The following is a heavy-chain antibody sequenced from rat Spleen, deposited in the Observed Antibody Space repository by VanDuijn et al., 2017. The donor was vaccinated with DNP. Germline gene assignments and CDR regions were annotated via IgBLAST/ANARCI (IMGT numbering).Heavy chain of an antibody. Sequence: EVQLVESGGGLVQPGRSLKLSCAASGFTFSNYDMAWVRQAPTKGLEWVASISPSGHSTYFRDSVKGRFTVSRDNAKSSLYLQMDSLRSEDTATYYCARPGLRVWSWGQGTLVTVSS. CDR2: ISPSGHST. D-gene: IGHD1-7*01. V-gene: IGHV5-25*01. J-gene: IGHJ3*01. CDR1: GFTFSNYD. CDR3: ARPGLRVWS.